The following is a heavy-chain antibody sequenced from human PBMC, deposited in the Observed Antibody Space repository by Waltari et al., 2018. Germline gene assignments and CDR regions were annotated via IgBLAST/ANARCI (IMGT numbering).Heavy chain of an antibody. V-gene: IGHV4-39*01. CDR1: GVSITSNRHY. Sequence: QLQLQESGPRLVRPSETLSLICRVSGVSITSNRHYWAWIRQSPGQGLEWIGNVSYSGTTYISPSLKSRVSVSRDTSKNQVSLILGSVTAADMAVYYCATYIGASVGTAAFDVWGQGTMVTVSS. CDR2: VSYSGTT. D-gene: IGHD5-12*01. J-gene: IGHJ3*01. CDR3: ATYIGASVGTAAFDV.